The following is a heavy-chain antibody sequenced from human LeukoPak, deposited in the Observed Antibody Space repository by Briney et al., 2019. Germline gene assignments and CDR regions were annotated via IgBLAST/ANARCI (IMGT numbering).Heavy chain of an antibody. Sequence: SVKVSCKASGGTFSSYAISWVRQAPGQGLEWMGGIIPIFGTANYAQEFQGRVTITTDESTSTAYMELSSLRSEDTAVYYCAFRGGATSGTFDPWGQGTLVTVSS. D-gene: IGHD1-26*01. V-gene: IGHV1-69*05. CDR3: AFRGGATSGTFDP. J-gene: IGHJ5*02. CDR2: IIPIFGTA. CDR1: GGTFSSYA.